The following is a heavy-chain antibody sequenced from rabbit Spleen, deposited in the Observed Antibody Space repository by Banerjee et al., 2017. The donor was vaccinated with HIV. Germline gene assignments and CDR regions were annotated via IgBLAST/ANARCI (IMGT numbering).Heavy chain of an antibody. J-gene: IGHJ4*01. CDR1: GLDFSSAYW. Sequence: QSLEESGGDLVKPGASLKLTCKASGLDFSSAYWICWVRQAPGKGLEWIACIDVTKSGSTYYASWVNGRFTISRTSSTTVTLQVTSLTAADTATYFCARDAAGREDFNLWGPGTLVTVS. V-gene: IGHV1S40*01. CDR2: IDVTKSGST. CDR3: ARDAAGREDFNL. D-gene: IGHD4-2*01.